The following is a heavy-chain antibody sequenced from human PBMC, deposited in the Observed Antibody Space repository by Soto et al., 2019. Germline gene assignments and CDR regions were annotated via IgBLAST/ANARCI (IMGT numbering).Heavy chain of an antibody. CDR3: AREGSGYYMDYYYYKYMDV. CDR1: GFAFSSCA. D-gene: IGHD3-3*01. Sequence: GGSLRLSCAASGFAFSSCAMSWVRQAPGKGLEWVSAITGSGAKADSADSVKGRFTISRDKSKNTLYLQMNSLRAEDTAVYYCAREGSGYYMDYYYYKYMDVWGKGTTITVSS. V-gene: IGHV3-23*01. CDR2: ITGSGAKA. J-gene: IGHJ6*03.